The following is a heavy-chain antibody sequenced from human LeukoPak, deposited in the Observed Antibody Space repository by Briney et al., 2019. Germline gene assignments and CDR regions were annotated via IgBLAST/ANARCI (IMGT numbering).Heavy chain of an antibody. CDR3: AGPYYGSGNYPLRY. CDR1: TGSISSSNW. J-gene: IGHJ4*02. Sequence: PSETLSLTCAVSTGSISSSNWWSWVRQPPGKGLEWIGEIYLNGITNYNPSLKSRVTIPVDKSKNQFSLKLSSVTAADTAVYYCAGPYYGSGNYPLRYWGQGTLVTVSS. CDR2: IYLNGIT. D-gene: IGHD3-10*01. V-gene: IGHV4-4*02.